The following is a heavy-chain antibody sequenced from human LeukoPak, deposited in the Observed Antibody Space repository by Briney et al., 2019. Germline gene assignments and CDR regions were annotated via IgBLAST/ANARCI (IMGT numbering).Heavy chain of an antibody. Sequence: PSETLSLTCTVSGGSISSYYWSWIRQPPGKGLEWIGHIYYSGSTNYNPSLKSRVTISVDTSKNQFSLKLSSVTAADTAVYYCARDRWGIAARYFDYWGQGTLVTVSS. D-gene: IGHD6-6*01. V-gene: IGHV4-59*01. CDR3: ARDRWGIAARYFDY. CDR2: IYYSGST. CDR1: GGSISSYY. J-gene: IGHJ4*02.